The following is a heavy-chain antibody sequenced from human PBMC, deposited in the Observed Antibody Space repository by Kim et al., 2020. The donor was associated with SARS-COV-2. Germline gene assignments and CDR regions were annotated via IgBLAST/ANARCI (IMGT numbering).Heavy chain of an antibody. CDR2: VGTGGDT. CDR3: ARAGSSGWYSLDF. CDR1: GFTFRTYD. V-gene: IGHV3-13*04. Sequence: GGSLRISCAASGFTFRTYDMHWVRQVAGKGLEWVASVGTGGDTYYPGSVRGRFTISRDNFKSLLSLQMNNVRDGDAARYYCARAGSSGWYSLDFWGQGTL. J-gene: IGHJ4*02. D-gene: IGHD6-19*01.